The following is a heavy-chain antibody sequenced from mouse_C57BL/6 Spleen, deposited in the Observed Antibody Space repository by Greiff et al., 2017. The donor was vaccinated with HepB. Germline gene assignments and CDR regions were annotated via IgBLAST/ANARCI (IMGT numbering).Heavy chain of an antibody. CDR1: RYAFSSSW. J-gene: IGHJ2*01. CDR2: IYPGDGDT. Sequence: QVQLQQSGPELVKPGASVKISCKASRYAFSSSWMNWVKQRPGKGLEWIGRIYPGDGDTNYNGKFKGKATLTADKSSSTAYMQLSSLTSEDSAVYFCARYDYRYYFDYWGQGTTLTVSS. CDR3: ARYDYRYYFDY. V-gene: IGHV1-82*01. D-gene: IGHD2-4*01.